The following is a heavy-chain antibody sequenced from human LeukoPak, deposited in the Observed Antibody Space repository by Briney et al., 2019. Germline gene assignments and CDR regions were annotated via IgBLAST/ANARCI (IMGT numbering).Heavy chain of an antibody. Sequence: PGRSLRLSCAASGFTFSSYGMHWVRQAPGKGLEWVAVISYDGSNKYYADSVKGRFTISRDNSKNTLYLQMNSLRAEDTAVYYCAKDPGPYYYDIGGFDYWGQGTLVTVSS. CDR2: ISYDGSNK. CDR1: GFTFSSYG. D-gene: IGHD3-22*01. CDR3: AKDPGPYYYDIGGFDY. J-gene: IGHJ4*02. V-gene: IGHV3-30*18.